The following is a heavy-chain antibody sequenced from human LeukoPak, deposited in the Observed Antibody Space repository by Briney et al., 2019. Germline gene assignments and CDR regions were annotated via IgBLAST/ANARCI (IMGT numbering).Heavy chain of an antibody. CDR1: GFTFTDYY. J-gene: IGHJ4*02. CDR3: GTELWTCSSTSCHVD. D-gene: IGHD2-2*01. Sequence: PGVSLRLSCATSGFTFTDYYMSWIRQAPGKGLEWVSYISVSGTTVYYADSVKGRFTISRDNAKNSLFLQMNSLRAEDTAVYYCGTELWTCSSTSCHVDGGQGTLVTVSS. CDR2: ISVSGTTV. V-gene: IGHV3-11*04.